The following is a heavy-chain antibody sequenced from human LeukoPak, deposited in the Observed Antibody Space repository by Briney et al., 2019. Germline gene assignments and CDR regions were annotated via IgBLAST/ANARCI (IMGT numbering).Heavy chain of an antibody. J-gene: IGHJ5*02. CDR2: IYYSGST. V-gene: IGHV4-39*01. CDR1: GVSISSNSYY. D-gene: IGHD3-10*01. Sequence: PSETLSLTCSVSGVSISSNSYYWGWIRQPPGKGLKWIGSIYYSGSTYYNPSLKSRVTISVDTSKNQFSLKLSSVTAADTAVYYCARTGLSYGSGSKTINWFDPWGQGTLVTVSS. CDR3: ARTGLSYGSGSKTINWFDP.